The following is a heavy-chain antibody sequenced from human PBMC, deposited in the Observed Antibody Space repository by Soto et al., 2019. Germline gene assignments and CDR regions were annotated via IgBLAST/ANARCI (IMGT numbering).Heavy chain of an antibody. Sequence: PSETLSLTCTVSGGSISSYYWGWLRQPPGKGLEWFCYFYYSWITIYNLSLKSRVTISVDTAKYQFSLKLSSVTAVDTAVYFCLILPSRTRYSSSWYGHWFDPWGQGTLVTVSS. D-gene: IGHD6-13*01. V-gene: IGHV4-59*01. CDR2: FYYSWIT. J-gene: IGHJ5*02. CDR3: LILPSRTRYSSSWYGHWFDP. CDR1: GGSISSYY.